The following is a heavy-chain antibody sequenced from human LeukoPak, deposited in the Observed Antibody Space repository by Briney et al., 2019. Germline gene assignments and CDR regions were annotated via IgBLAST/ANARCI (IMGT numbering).Heavy chain of an antibody. CDR1: GGSISSGDYY. J-gene: IGHJ3*02. Sequence: SQTLSLTCTVSGGSISSGDYYWSWIRQPPGKGLEWIGYIYYSGSTYYNPSLKSRVTISVDTSKNQFSLKLSSVTAADTVVYYCARCEEVWYQLLVKAPDAFDIWGQGTMVTVSS. V-gene: IGHV4-30-4*01. CDR2: IYYSGST. CDR3: ARCEEVWYQLLVKAPDAFDI. D-gene: IGHD2-2*01.